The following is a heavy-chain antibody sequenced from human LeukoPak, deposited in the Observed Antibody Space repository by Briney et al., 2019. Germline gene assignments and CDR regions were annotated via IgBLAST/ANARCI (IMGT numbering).Heavy chain of an antibody. CDR1: GFTFSSYG. D-gene: IGHD1-26*01. CDR3: ARDVGNWFDP. CDR2: ISYDGSNK. V-gene: IGHV3-30*03. Sequence: GRSLRLSCAASGFTFSSYGMHWVRQAPVKGLEWVAVISYDGSNKYYADSVKGRFTISRDNSKNTLYLQMNSLRAEDTAVYYCARDVGNWFDPWGQGTLVTVSS. J-gene: IGHJ5*02.